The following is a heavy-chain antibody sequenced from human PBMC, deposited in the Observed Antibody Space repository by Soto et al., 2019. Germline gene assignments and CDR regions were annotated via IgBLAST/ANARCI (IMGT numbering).Heavy chain of an antibody. Sequence: QLLESGGGLAQPGGSLTLSCAASGFTFSTSAMNWVRQAPGKGLEWVSLISDSGGRTHYADSAKGRFTISRDNSKNTLYLQMNSLRAEDTAVYYCAKSLDINWKNWFDPWGQGTLVTVSS. J-gene: IGHJ5*02. D-gene: IGHD1-1*01. CDR3: AKSLDINWKNWFDP. CDR1: GFTFSTSA. V-gene: IGHV3-23*01. CDR2: ISDSGGRT.